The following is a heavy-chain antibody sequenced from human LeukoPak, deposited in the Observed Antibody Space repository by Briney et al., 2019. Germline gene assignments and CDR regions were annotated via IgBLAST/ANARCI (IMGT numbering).Heavy chain of an antibody. CDR1: GGTFSSYA. Sequence: ASVKVSCKASGGTFSSYAISWVRQAPGQGLEWMGGIIPIFGTANYAQEFQGRVTITADKSTSTAYMELSSLRSEDTAVYYCARGGDYDVLTGYLPSNWFDPWGQGTLVTVFS. CDR2: IIPIFGTA. D-gene: IGHD3-9*01. V-gene: IGHV1-69*06. CDR3: ARGGDYDVLTGYLPSNWFDP. J-gene: IGHJ5*02.